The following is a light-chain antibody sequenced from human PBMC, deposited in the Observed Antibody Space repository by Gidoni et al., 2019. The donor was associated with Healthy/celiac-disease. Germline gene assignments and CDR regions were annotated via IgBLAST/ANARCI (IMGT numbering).Light chain of an antibody. CDR3: QQYGSSPYT. V-gene: IGKV3-20*01. Sequence: EIVLTQSPGTLSLSPGARATLSCRASQSVSSSYLAGYQQKPGQAPRLLIYGASSRATGIPDRFSGSGSGTDFTLPISRLEPEDFAVYYCQQYGSSPYTFGQGTKLEIK. J-gene: IGKJ2*01. CDR2: GAS. CDR1: QSVSSSY.